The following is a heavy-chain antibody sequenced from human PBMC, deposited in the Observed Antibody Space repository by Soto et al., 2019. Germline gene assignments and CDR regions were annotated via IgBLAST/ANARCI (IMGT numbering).Heavy chain of an antibody. V-gene: IGHV4-39*01. CDR3: ARLTWIQLWSRSGSFDY. J-gene: IGHJ4*02. D-gene: IGHD5-18*01. CDR1: GGSISSSSYY. Sequence: LSLTCTVSGGSISSSSYYWGWIRQPPGKGLEWIGSIYYSGSTYYNPSLKSRVTISVDTSKNQFSLKLSSVTAADTAVYYCARLTWIQLWSRSGSFDYWGQGTLVTVSS. CDR2: IYYSGST.